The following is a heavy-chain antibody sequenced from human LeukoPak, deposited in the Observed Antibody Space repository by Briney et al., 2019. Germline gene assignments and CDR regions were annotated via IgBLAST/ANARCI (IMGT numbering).Heavy chain of an antibody. J-gene: IGHJ4*02. Sequence: PGGSLRLSCAASGFTFSSYEMNWVRQAPGKGLEWVSYISSSGSTIYYAGSVKGRFTISRDNAKNSLYLQMNSLRAEDTAVYYCASIVATIGGYWGQGTLVTVSS. CDR1: GFTFSSYE. CDR2: ISSSGSTI. V-gene: IGHV3-48*03. D-gene: IGHD5-12*01. CDR3: ASIVATIGGY.